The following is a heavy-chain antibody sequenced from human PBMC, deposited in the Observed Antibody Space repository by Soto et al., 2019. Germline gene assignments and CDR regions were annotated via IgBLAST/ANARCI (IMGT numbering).Heavy chain of an antibody. CDR1: GFTFSSYG. J-gene: IGHJ6*02. V-gene: IGHV3-33*01. CDR3: ARTENYGDYGPGYYYYGMDV. Sequence: QVQLVESGGGVVQPGRSLRLSCAASGFTFSSYGMHWVRQAPGKGLEWVAVIWYDGSNKYYADSVKGRFTISRDNSKNPLYLQMNSLRAEDTAVYYCARTENYGDYGPGYYYYGMDVWGQGTTVTVSS. D-gene: IGHD4-17*01. CDR2: IWYDGSNK.